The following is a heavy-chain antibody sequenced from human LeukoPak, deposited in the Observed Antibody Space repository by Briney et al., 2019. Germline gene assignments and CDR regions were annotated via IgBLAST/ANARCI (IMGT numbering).Heavy chain of an antibody. CDR2: VDPEDGET. CDR1: GYTFTDYY. V-gene: IGHV1-69-2*01. D-gene: IGHD3-22*01. J-gene: IGHJ4*02. Sequence: GATVKISCKASGYTFTDYYMHWVQQAPGKGLEWMGRVDPEDGETIYAEKFQGRVTITADTSTGTAYMELSSLRSEDTAVYYCATGPPVVVISNFDYWGQGTLVTVSS. CDR3: ATGPPVVVISNFDY.